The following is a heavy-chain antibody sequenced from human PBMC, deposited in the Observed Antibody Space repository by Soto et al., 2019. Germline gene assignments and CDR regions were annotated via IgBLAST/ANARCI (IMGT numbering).Heavy chain of an antibody. V-gene: IGHV4-61*01. Sequence: SETLSLTCAVFGCSVSSCHFFWSWLRQPPGKGLEWIGYIYYTGSTYYNLSLKSRVTISLDMSKNQFSLRLSSVTAADTAVYYCARENHGDYDYWGQGTLVTVS. CDR2: IYYTGST. CDR3: ARENHGDYDY. J-gene: IGHJ4*02. D-gene: IGHD4-17*01. CDR1: GCSVSSCHFF.